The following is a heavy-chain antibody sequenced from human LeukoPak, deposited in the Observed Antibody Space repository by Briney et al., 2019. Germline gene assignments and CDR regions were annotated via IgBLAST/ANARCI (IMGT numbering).Heavy chain of an antibody. Sequence: PSETLSLTCTVSGGSISSGTYYWSWIRQPAGKGLEWIGRMHSSGSTNYNPSLKSRVTISVDTSQNQFSLKLRYVTVADTAVYYCAREGGYSSGDAPLHFDYWGQGTLVTVSS. CDR3: AREGGYSSGDAPLHFDY. V-gene: IGHV4-61*02. J-gene: IGHJ4*02. CDR2: MHSSGST. CDR1: GGSISSGTYY. D-gene: IGHD5-18*01.